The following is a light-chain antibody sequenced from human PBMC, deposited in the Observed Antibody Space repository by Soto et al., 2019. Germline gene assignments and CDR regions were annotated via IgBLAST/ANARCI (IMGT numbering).Light chain of an antibody. CDR2: GAS. Sequence: EIVLTQYHRTLSLSPLEGPSLXCRASQSVSNNYLAWYQQKPGQAPRLLIYGASNRATGIPDRFSGSGSGTDFTLTISRLEPEDFAVYYCQQYGSSGTFGQGTKV. V-gene: IGKV3-20*01. J-gene: IGKJ1*01. CDR3: QQYGSSGT. CDR1: QSVSNNY.